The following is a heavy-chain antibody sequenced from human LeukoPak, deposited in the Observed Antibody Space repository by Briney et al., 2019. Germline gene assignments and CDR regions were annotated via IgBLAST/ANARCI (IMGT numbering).Heavy chain of an antibody. CDR2: ISAYNGTT. J-gene: IGHJ4*02. V-gene: IGHV1-18*01. CDR3: ARSAYNYGYVYFDH. D-gene: IGHD5-18*01. Sequence: ASVSVSFKASGYTFTIYGISGVRQAPGQGGEGVGWISAYNGTTNYPQQLQGRVTMTTDTSTSTAYMQLRSLRSDDTAVYYCARSAYNYGYVYFDHWGQGTLVIVSS. CDR1: GYTFTIYG.